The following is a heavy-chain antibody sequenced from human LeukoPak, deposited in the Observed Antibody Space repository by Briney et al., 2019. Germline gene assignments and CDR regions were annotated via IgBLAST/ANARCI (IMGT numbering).Heavy chain of an antibody. V-gene: IGHV3-7*01. Sequence: GGSLRLSCAASGFTFSDYNMNWVRQAPGKGLEWVANIKQDGSEKYYVDSVKGRFTISRDNAKNSLYLQMNSLRAEDTAVYYCARAFGFWSGSMAFDYWGQGTLVTVSS. J-gene: IGHJ4*02. CDR3: ARAFGFWSGSMAFDY. CDR1: GFTFSDYN. D-gene: IGHD3-3*01. CDR2: IKQDGSEK.